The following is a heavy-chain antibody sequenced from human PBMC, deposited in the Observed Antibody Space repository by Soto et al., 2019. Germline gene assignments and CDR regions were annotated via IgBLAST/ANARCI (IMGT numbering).Heavy chain of an antibody. J-gene: IGHJ6*02. Sequence: QVQLQESGPGLVKASETLSLTCTVSGGSMTSDFCSWIRQSPGKGLEWIGHIYFSGSPNYNPSLESRVTISVDTSSNQFSLKLTSMTAADAAVYYCARGLRLRSGTYHHYYYGLDVWGHGTTVTVSS. D-gene: IGHD3-10*01. CDR2: IYFSGSP. V-gene: IGHV4-59*01. CDR1: GGSMTSDF. CDR3: ARGLRLRSGTYHHYYYGLDV.